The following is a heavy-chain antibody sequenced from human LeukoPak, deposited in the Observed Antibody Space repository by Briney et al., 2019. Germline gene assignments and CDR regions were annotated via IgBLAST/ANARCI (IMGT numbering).Heavy chain of an antibody. J-gene: IGHJ4*02. CDR3: ARDWDTAMEWGQ. CDR1: GFTFSSYS. D-gene: IGHD5-18*01. V-gene: IGHV3-21*01. Sequence: GGSLRLSCAASGFTFSSYSMNWVRQAPGKGLEWVSSISSNSSYIYYADSVKGRFTISRDNAKNSLHLQMNSLRAEDTAVYYCARDWDTAMEWGQGGQGTLVTVSS. CDR2: ISSNSSYI.